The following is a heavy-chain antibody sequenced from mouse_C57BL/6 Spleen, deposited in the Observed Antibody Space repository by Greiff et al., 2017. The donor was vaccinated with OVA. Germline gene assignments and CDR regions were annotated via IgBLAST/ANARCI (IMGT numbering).Heavy chain of an antibody. CDR1: GYTFTSYW. Sequence: QVQLQQPGAELVKPGASVKMSCKASGYTFTSYWITWVKQRPGQGLEWIGDIYPGSGSTNYNEKFKSKATLTVDTSSSTAYMQLSSLTSEDSAVYYGASPIYYDYPLFAYWGQGTLVTVSA. CDR2: IYPGSGST. D-gene: IGHD2-4*01. J-gene: IGHJ3*01. V-gene: IGHV1-55*01. CDR3: ASPIYYDYPLFAY.